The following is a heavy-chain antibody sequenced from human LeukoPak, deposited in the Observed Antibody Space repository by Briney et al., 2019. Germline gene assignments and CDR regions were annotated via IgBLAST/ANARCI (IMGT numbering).Heavy chain of an antibody. CDR2: INPSGGST. D-gene: IGHD6-13*01. Sequence: ASVKFSCKASGYTFTSYYMHWVRQAPGQGLEWMGIINPSGGSTRYAQKFQGRVTMTRDTSISTAYMELSRLRSDDTAVYYCAREGSSPSLDYWGQGTLVTVSS. CDR3: AREGSSPSLDY. CDR1: GYTFTSYY. J-gene: IGHJ4*02. V-gene: IGHV1-46*01.